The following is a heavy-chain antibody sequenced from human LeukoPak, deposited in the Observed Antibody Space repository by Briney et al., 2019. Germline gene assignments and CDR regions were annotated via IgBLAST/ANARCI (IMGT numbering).Heavy chain of an antibody. CDR3: VREGSYYDSTGYYYVYYFEY. CDR1: GLTFNTHS. V-gene: IGHV3-48*04. D-gene: IGHD3-22*01. CDR2: ISSSGDTI. Sequence: PGGSLRLSCAASGLTFNTHSMNWVRQAPGKGLEWVSHISSSGDTIFYADSVKGRFTISRDDAKNSLYLQMNSLRAEDTAVYYCVREGSYYDSTGYYYVYYFEYWGQGTPVTVSS. J-gene: IGHJ4*02.